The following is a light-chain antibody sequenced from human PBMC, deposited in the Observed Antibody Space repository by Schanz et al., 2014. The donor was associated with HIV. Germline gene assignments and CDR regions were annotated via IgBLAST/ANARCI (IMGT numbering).Light chain of an antibody. CDR2: NSY. CDR3: QSYDSSLSGRV. V-gene: IGLV1-40*01. CDR1: SSNIGAGFD. Sequence: QSVLTQPPSLSGAPGQWVTVSCSGGSSNIGAGFDVPWYQQLPGTAPKLIMYNSYHRPSGVPDRFSGSQSGASASLAISGLQSEDEADYYCQSYDSSLSGRVFGGGTKLTVL. J-gene: IGLJ2*01.